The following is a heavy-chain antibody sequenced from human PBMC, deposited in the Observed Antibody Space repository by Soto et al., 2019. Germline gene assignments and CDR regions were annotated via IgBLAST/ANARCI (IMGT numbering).Heavy chain of an antibody. J-gene: IGHJ4*02. Sequence: SETLSLTCTVSGGSISSAGHYWSWTRQHPGKGLEWIGSIYYTGTTYDNPSLKSRVTISLDTSKNQFSLKLSSVTAADTAVYYCARGETGYYDSSGYYYVDSWGQGTLVTVSS. V-gene: IGHV4-31*03. D-gene: IGHD3-22*01. CDR1: GGSISSAGHY. CDR3: ARGETGYYDSSGYYYVDS. CDR2: IYYTGTT.